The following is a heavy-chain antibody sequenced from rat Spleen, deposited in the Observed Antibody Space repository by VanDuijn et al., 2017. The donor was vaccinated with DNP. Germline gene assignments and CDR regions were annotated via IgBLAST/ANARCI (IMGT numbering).Heavy chain of an antibody. Sequence: EVQLVESGGDLVQPGRSLKLSCKVSGFTFNNYWMTWIRQVPGKGLEWVASITSSGGSTYYPDSVKGRFTISRDNATNTLYLQMNSLRSEDTASYYCVRDSRDYGSYADYFDYWGQGVMVTVSS. CDR1: GFTFNNYW. J-gene: IGHJ2*01. CDR3: VRDSRDYGSYADYFDY. V-gene: IGHV5-31*01. D-gene: IGHD1-8*01. CDR2: ITSSGGST.